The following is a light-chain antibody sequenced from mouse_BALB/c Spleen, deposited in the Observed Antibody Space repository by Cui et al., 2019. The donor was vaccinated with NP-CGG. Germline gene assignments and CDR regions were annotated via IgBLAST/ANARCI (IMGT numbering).Light chain of an antibody. Sequence: QAVVTQASAPTTSPGETVTLTCRSSPGAVTTSNYPNWVQEKPDHLFTGLIGGTNNRVPGVPARFSGSLIGDKAALTITGAQTEDEAIYFCALWYSNHWVFGGGTKLTVL. CDR3: ALWYSNHWV. CDR2: GTN. J-gene: IGLJ1*01. CDR1: PGAVTTSNY. V-gene: IGLV1*01.